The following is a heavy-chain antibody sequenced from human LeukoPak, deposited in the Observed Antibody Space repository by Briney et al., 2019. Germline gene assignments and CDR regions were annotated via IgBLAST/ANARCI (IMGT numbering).Heavy chain of an antibody. J-gene: IGHJ6*03. CDR1: GYSFASYW. CDR3: ARAGGASDFWSGYYQAYYYYYMDV. D-gene: IGHD3-3*01. CDR2: IYPGDSDT. Sequence: GESLKISCKGSGYSFASYWIGWVRQMPGKGLEWMGIIYPGDSDTRYSPSFQGQVTISADKSISTAYLQWSSLKASDTAMYYCARAGGASDFWSGYYQAYYYYYMDVWGKGTTVTVSS. V-gene: IGHV5-51*01.